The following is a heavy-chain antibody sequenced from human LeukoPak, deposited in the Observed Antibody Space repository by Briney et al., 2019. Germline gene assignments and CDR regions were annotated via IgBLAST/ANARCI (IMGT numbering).Heavy chain of an antibody. CDR1: GGSISSYY. CDR2: IYYSGST. Sequence: PSETLSLTCTVSGGSISSYYWSWIRQPPGKGLEWIGYIYYSGSTNYNPSLKSRVTISVDTSKNQFSLKLSSVTAADTAVYYCARSFERRDGYNSDAFDIWGQGTMVTVPS. CDR3: ARSFERRDGYNSDAFDI. J-gene: IGHJ3*02. V-gene: IGHV4-59*01. D-gene: IGHD5-24*01.